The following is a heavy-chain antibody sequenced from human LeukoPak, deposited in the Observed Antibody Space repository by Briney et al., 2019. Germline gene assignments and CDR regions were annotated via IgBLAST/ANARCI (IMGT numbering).Heavy chain of an antibody. J-gene: IGHJ4*02. CDR2: IYHSGST. CDR3: ARDGTSSSCSSTSCYQDY. Sequence: SETLSLTCAVSGYSIRSGYYWGWIRPPPGKGLEWIGNIYHSGSTYHNPSLKSRVTISVDTSKNQFSLKLSSVTAADTAVYYCARDGTSSSCSSTSCYQDYWGQGTLVTVSS. D-gene: IGHD2-2*01. CDR1: GYSIRSGYY. V-gene: IGHV4-38-2*02.